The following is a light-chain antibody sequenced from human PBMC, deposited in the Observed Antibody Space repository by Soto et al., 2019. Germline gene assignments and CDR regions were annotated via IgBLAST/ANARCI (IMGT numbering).Light chain of an antibody. CDR1: QGINNY. J-gene: IGKJ4*01. V-gene: IGKV1-17*03. Sequence: DIQMTQSPSAMSASVGDGVTITCRSSQGINNYLAWFQQKPGKVPKSLIYAASSLQSGVPSRFSGSGAGTEFTLAISSLQSEDFAVYYCQQYGDWPLTFGGGTKVDIK. CDR2: AAS. CDR3: QQYGDWPLT.